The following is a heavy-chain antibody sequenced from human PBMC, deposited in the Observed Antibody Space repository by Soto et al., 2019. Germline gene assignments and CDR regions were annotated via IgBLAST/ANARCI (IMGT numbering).Heavy chain of an antibody. CDR2: IIPILGIA. V-gene: IGHV1-69*02. J-gene: IGHJ4*02. CDR1: GGTFSSYT. D-gene: IGHD3-10*01. Sequence: ASVKVSCKASGGTFSSYTISWVRQALGQGLEWMGRIIPILGIANYAQKFQGRVTITADKSTSTAYMELSSLRSEDTAVYYCACLMVRGVQNFDYWGQGTLVTVS. CDR3: ACLMVRGVQNFDY.